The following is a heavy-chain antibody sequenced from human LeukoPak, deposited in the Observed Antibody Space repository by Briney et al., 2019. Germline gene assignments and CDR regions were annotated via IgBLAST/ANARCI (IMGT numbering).Heavy chain of an antibody. CDR2: IYHSGST. D-gene: IGHD3-3*01. J-gene: IGHJ6*03. CDR1: GGSISSYY. CDR3: ARVYYYDFWSGYYDTNNYYYYYMDV. V-gene: IGHV4-38-2*02. Sequence: PSETLSLTCTVSGGSISSYYWSWIRQPPGKGLEWIGSIYHSGSTYYNPSLKSRVTISVDTSKNQFSLKLSSVTAADTAVYYCARVYYYDFWSGYYDTNNYYYYYMDVWGKGTTVTVSS.